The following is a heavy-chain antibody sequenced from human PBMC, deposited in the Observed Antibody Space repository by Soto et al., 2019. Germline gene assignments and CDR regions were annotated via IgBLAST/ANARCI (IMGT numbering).Heavy chain of an antibody. CDR3: AAEGKWEIRNFDY. CDR2: IVVGSGNT. J-gene: IGHJ4*02. V-gene: IGHV1-58*01. Sequence: SVKVSCKASGFTFTSSAVQWVRQARGQRLEWIGWIVVGSGNTNYAQKFQERVTITRDMSTSTAYMELSSLRSEDTAVYYCAAEGKWEIRNFDYWGQGTLVTVSS. D-gene: IGHD1-26*01. CDR1: GFTFTSSA.